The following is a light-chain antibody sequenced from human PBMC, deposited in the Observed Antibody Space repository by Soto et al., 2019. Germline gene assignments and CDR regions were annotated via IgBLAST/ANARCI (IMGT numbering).Light chain of an antibody. CDR1: QTVNSNS. CDR2: GAS. CDR3: QQYGTSPTT. J-gene: IGKJ2*01. Sequence: EIVLTQSPGTLSLSPGETATLSCRASQTVNSNSIAWYQQKPGPAPRLLIFGASKRATGIPDRFSGSGSGTDFTLTISRLEPEDFAVYYCQQYGTSPTTFGQGTKRDIK. V-gene: IGKV3-20*01.